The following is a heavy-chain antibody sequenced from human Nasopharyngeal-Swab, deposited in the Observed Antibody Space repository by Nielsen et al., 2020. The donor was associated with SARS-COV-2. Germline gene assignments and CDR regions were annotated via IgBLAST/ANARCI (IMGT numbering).Heavy chain of an antibody. J-gene: IGHJ6*02. CDR3: ARDRAAAGPYYYYYYGMDV. V-gene: IGHV4-34*01. D-gene: IGHD6-13*01. CDR2: INHSGST. Sequence: PGKGLEWIGEINHSGSTNYNPSLKSRVTISVDTSKNQFSLKLSSVTAADTAVYYCARDRAAAGPYYYYYYGMDVWGQGTTVTVSS.